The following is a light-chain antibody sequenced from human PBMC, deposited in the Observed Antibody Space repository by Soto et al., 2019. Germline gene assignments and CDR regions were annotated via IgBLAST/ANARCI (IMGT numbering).Light chain of an antibody. CDR3: QQRTNWRGT. J-gene: IGKJ1*01. CDR2: YTS. V-gene: IGKV3-11*01. Sequence: EIVLTQSPATLSLSPGERGTLSCRASQSVNNYLAWYQQKPGQPPRLLIYYTSNRATGVPARFSGSGSGTDFTLTISSLEPEDFAVYYCQQRTNWRGTFGQGTKVESK. CDR1: QSVNNY.